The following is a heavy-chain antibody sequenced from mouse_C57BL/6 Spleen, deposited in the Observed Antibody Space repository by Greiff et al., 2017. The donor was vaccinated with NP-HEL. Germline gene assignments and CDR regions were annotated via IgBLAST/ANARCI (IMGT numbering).Heavy chain of an antibody. J-gene: IGHJ4*01. V-gene: IGHV1-74*01. CDR3: AIYDYDTYYAMDY. D-gene: IGHD2-4*01. CDR1: GYTFTSYW. CDR2: IHPSDSDT. Sequence: QVQLKQPGAELVKPGASVKVSCKASGYTFTSYWMHWVKQRPGQGLEWIGRIHPSDSDTNYNQKFKGKATLTVDKSSSTAYMQLSSLTSEDSAVYYCAIYDYDTYYAMDYWGQGTSVTVSS.